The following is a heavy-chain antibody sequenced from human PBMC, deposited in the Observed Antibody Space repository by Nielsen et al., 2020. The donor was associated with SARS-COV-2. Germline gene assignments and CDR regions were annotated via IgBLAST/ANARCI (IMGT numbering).Heavy chain of an antibody. V-gene: IGHV3-74*01. CDR1: GFTFSSTW. J-gene: IGHJ5*02. CDR3: ASAGAAGSWWFDP. D-gene: IGHD6-13*01. Sequence: GESLKISCSASGFTFSSTWMDWVRQAPGQGLVWVSRINPSGSGTAYADSVKGRFAVSRDNAENTVVLQIHSLRVEDTAVYYCASAGAAGSWWFDPWGQGTLVTVSS. CDR2: INPSGSGT.